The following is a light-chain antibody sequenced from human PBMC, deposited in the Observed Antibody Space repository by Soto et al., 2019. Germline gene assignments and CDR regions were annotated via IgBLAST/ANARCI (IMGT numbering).Light chain of an antibody. CDR3: HHYGNSPET. CDR1: QSVSDSN. Sequence: EVVLPQSPGPLSLSPGERATLSCRASQSVSDSNLAWYQQKPRRTPRLLFYGATRRATGIPDRFSGSGSGTDFTLTISTLEPEDFAVYYCHHYGNSPETFGQGTKVEI. J-gene: IGKJ1*01. CDR2: GAT. V-gene: IGKV3-20*01.